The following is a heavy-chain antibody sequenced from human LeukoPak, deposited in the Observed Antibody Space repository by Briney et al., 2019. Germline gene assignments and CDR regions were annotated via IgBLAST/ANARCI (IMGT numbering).Heavy chain of an antibody. CDR3: ARAPARELELLCDYFDY. J-gene: IGHJ4*02. V-gene: IGHV4-30-2*01. CDR1: GGSISSGGYY. CDR2: IYHSGST. D-gene: IGHD1-7*01. Sequence: SETLSLTCTVSGGSISSGGYYWSWIRQPPGKGLEWIGYIYHSGSTYYNPSLKSRVTISVDRSKNQFSLKLSSVTAADTAVYYCARAPARELELLCDYFDYWGQGTLVTVSS.